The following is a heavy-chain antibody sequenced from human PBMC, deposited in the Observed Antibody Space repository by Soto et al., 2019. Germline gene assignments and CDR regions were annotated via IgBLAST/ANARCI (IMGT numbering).Heavy chain of an antibody. V-gene: IGHV4-31*03. D-gene: IGHD2-2*01. CDR2: ISYSGSS. Sequence: SETLSLTCTVSGGSNIRDGYYWSWIRQHPGKGLEWIAYISYSGSSYSNPSLKSRVTISADTSKNQFSLRLTSVTAADTAVYFCTRATPAGSADFWGQGTLVTVSS. CDR3: TRATPAGSADF. CDR1: GGSNIRDGYY. J-gene: IGHJ4*02.